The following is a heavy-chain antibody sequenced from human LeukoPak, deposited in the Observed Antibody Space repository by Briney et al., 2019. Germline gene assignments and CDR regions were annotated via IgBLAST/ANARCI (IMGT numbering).Heavy chain of an antibody. D-gene: IGHD4-17*01. Sequence: SETLSLTCTVSGGSISSYYWSWIRQPPRKGLDWIGYIYYSGSTNYNPSLKSRVTISVDTSKNQFSLKLSSVTAADTAVYYCARYDYGDYSFDYWGQGTLVTVSS. CDR2: IYYSGST. V-gene: IGHV4-59*01. CDR1: GGSISSYY. CDR3: ARYDYGDYSFDY. J-gene: IGHJ4*02.